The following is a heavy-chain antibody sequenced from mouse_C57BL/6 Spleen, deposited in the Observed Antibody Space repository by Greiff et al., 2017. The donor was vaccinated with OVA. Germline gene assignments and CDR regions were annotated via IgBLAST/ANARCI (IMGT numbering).Heavy chain of an antibody. CDR1: GYAFTNYL. V-gene: IGHV1-54*01. CDR2: INPGSGGT. CDR3: ARERGL. J-gene: IGHJ3*01. Sequence: VQRVESGAELVRPGTSVKVSCKASGYAFTNYLIEWVKQRPGQGLEWIGVINPGSGGTNYNEKFKGKATLTADKSSSTAYMQLSSLTSEDSAVYFCARERGLWGQGTLVTVSA.